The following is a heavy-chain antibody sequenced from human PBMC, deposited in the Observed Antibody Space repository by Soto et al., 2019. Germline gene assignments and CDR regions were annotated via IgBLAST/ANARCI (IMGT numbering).Heavy chain of an antibody. J-gene: IGHJ3*02. D-gene: IGHD6-13*01. CDR1: GFSFRIWA. CDR3: ARPPETYSSSWPLGSAAFDI. CDR2: ISSSSSTI. V-gene: IGHV3-48*01. Sequence: PAGSLGLSCAPSGFSFRIWAVGLVRKAQGKGLEWVSYISSSSSTIYYADSVKGRFTISRDNAKNSLYLQMNSLRAEDTAVYYCARPPETYSSSWPLGSAAFDIWGQGTMVTVSS.